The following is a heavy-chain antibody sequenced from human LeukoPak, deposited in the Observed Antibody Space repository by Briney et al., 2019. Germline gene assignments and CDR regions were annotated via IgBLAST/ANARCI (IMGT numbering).Heavy chain of an antibody. Sequence: GRSLRLSCAASGFTFDDYAMHWVRQAPGKGLEWVSGISWNSGSIGYADSVKGRFTISRDNAKNSLYLQMNSLRAEDTALYYCAKDVVAGTHYYYGMDVWGQGTTVSVSS. D-gene: IGHD6-19*01. J-gene: IGHJ6*02. CDR2: ISWNSGSI. V-gene: IGHV3-9*01. CDR1: GFTFDDYA. CDR3: AKDVVAGTHYYYGMDV.